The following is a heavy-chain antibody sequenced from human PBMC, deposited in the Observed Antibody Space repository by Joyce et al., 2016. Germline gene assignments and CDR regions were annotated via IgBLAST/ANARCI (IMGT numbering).Heavy chain of an antibody. CDR2: FYYMGHT. CDR1: GDSVSSNGRC. Sequence: QLQLQESGPGLEKPSETLSLTCTVSGDSVSSNGRCWAWIRQPPGKGLGWIGSFYYMGHTYYNPTLKSRVTMSAETSKNQLSVRLRSVTAADTAVYYCARGRDGYNYGAFDYWGQGTLVTVSS. V-gene: IGHV4-39*01. CDR3: ARGRDGYNYGAFDY. J-gene: IGHJ4*02. D-gene: IGHD5-24*01.